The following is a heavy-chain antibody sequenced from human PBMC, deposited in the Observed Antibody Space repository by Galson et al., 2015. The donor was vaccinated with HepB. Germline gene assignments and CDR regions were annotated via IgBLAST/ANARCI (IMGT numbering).Heavy chain of an antibody. CDR3: AKSYRYGGSGDDAFDV. CDR1: GFTFSSYA. CDR2: ISGSGGST. J-gene: IGHJ3*01. Sequence: SLRLSCAASGFTFSSYAMSWVRQAPGKGLEWVSSISGSGGSTPYADSVKGWFTISRDNSKNTLHLQMNSLRAEDTAVYYCAKSYRYGGSGDDAFDVWGQGTMVTVSS. D-gene: IGHD3-22*01. V-gene: IGHV3-23*01.